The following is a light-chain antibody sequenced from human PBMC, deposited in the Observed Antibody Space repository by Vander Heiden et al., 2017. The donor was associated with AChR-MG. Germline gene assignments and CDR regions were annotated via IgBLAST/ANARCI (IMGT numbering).Light chain of an antibody. Sequence: DIQMTQSPSTLSASVGDRVTITCRASQSISSWLAWYQQKPWKAPKLLIYKASSLESGVPSRFSGSGSGTEFTLTISSLQPDDFATYYCQQCNRYSSLTFGQGAKLEI. V-gene: IGKV1-5*03. CDR1: QSISSW. CDR3: QQCNRYSSLT. CDR2: KAS. J-gene: IGKJ2*01.